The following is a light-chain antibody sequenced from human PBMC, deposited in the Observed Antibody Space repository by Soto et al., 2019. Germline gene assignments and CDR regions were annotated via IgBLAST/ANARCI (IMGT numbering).Light chain of an antibody. CDR1: SSNIGAGYD. J-gene: IGLJ2*01. V-gene: IGLV1-40*01. Sequence: QSVLTQPPSVSGAPGQRVTISCTGSSSNIGAGYDVHWYQQLPGTAPKLLIYGNSNRPSGVPDRFSRSKSGTSASLAITGLQAEDEADYYCQSYDSNLSGVVFGGGTKLTVL. CDR2: GNS. CDR3: QSYDSNLSGVV.